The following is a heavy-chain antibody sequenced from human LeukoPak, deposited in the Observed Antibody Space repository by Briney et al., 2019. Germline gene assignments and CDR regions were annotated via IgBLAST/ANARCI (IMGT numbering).Heavy chain of an antibody. J-gene: IGHJ3*02. Sequence: GGSLRLSCAASGFTFSSYAMSWVRQAPGKGLEWVSAISGSGGSTYYADSVKGRFTISRDNSKNTLYLQMNSLRAEDTAVYYCAKVSQYSSGWYAILDAFDIWGRGTMVTVSS. CDR3: AKVSQYSSGWYAILDAFDI. V-gene: IGHV3-23*01. CDR1: GFTFSSYA. D-gene: IGHD6-19*01. CDR2: ISGSGGST.